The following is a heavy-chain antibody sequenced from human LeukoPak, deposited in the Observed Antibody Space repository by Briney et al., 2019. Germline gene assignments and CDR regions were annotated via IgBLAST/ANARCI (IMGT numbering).Heavy chain of an antibody. J-gene: IGHJ4*02. Sequence: PGRSLRPSWAAAGFTVSNYAMSWVRQAPGKWLEWVSAIIGSGDSTYYADCVKGPFTISRDKSKNTVYLQMKSLRAEDTAVYYCAKGWGFFEHWGQGTLANVFS. CDR1: GFTVSNYA. D-gene: IGHD7-27*01. V-gene: IGHV3-23*01. CDR2: IIGSGDST. CDR3: AKGWGFFEH.